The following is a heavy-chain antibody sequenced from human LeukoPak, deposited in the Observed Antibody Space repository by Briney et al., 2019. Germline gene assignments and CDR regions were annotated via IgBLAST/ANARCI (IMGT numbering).Heavy chain of an antibody. D-gene: IGHD3-9*01. V-gene: IGHV4-31*03. Sequence: PSQTLSLTCTVSGGSISSGGYYWSWIRQHPGKGLEWIGYIYYSGSTYYNPSLKSRVTISVDTSKNQFSLKLSSVTAADTAVYYCARASEDPENYDILTGYAHFNYWGQETLVTVSS. CDR1: GGSISSGGYY. J-gene: IGHJ4*02. CDR3: ARASEDPENYDILTGYAHFNY. CDR2: IYYSGST.